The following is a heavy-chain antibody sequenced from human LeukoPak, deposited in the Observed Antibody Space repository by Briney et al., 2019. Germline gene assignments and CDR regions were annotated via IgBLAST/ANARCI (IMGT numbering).Heavy chain of an antibody. Sequence: GGSLRLSCAASGFTFTTYWMGWVRQAPGKGLEWVANINQDGSEKYYVDSVKGRFTISRDNAKNSLYLQMNSLRAEDAAVYYCSYGSGIWFDPWGQGTLVTVSS. CDR3: SYGSGIWFDP. D-gene: IGHD3-10*01. CDR2: INQDGSEK. V-gene: IGHV3-7*01. J-gene: IGHJ5*02. CDR1: GFTFTTYW.